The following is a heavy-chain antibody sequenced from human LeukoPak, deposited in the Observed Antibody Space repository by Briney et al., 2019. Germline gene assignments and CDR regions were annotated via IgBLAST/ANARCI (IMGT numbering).Heavy chain of an antibody. J-gene: IGHJ4*02. CDR3: ARQYSSSGLDY. CDR1: GGSISSSSYY. V-gene: IGHV4-39*01. Sequence: KPSETLSLTCTVSGGSISSSSYYWGWIRQPPGKGLEWIGSIYYSGSTYYNPSLKSRVTISVDTSKNQFSLKLSSVTAADTAVYYCARQYSSSGLDYWGQGTLVTVSS. CDR2: IYYSGST. D-gene: IGHD6-13*01.